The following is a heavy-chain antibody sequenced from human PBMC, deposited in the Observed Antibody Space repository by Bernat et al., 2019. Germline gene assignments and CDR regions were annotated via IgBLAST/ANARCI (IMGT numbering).Heavy chain of an antibody. CDR1: GFTFSNAW. CDR3: TTSVL. CDR2: IKSKTDGATT. V-gene: IGHV3-15*01. D-gene: IGHD6-19*01. J-gene: IGHJ4*01. Sequence: EVQLVESGGGLVKPGGSLRLSCAASGFTFSNAWMSWVRQAPGKGLEWVGRIKSKTDGATTDFAAPVKGRFTISRDDSKNTLYLQMNSLKTEDTAVYYCTTSVLWGHGTLVTVSS.